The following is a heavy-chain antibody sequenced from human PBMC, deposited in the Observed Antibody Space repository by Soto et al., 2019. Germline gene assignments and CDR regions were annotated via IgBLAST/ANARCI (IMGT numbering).Heavy chain of an antibody. V-gene: IGHV4-39*01. CDR3: ARGPRVYAMSKWFDP. CDR1: GATISTSSYY. Sequence: PSETLSLTCTVSGATISTSSYYWGWIRQPPGKGLEWIGSIYYSGPTYYNTSLKSRVTISVDTSKNQFSLSLSSVTAADTAVYYCARGPRVYAMSKWFDPWGQGTLVTVSS. J-gene: IGHJ5*02. D-gene: IGHD2-8*01. CDR2: IYYSGPT.